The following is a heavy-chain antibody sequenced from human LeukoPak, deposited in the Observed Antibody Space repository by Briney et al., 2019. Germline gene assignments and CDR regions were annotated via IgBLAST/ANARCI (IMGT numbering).Heavy chain of an antibody. J-gene: IGHJ3*02. Sequence: TTSETLSLTCTVSGGSMRSYYWSWIRQPPGKGLEWIGYIYYSGSTNYNPSLKSRVTISVDTSKNQFSLKLSSVTAADTAVYYCARLSGRMATIWGSDAFDIWGQGTMVTVSS. CDR1: GGSMRSYY. CDR3: ARLSGRMATIWGSDAFDI. V-gene: IGHV4-59*08. D-gene: IGHD5-24*01. CDR2: IYYSGST.